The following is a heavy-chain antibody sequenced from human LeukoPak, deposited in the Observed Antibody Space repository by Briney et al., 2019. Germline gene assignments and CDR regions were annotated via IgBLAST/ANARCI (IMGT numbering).Heavy chain of an antibody. D-gene: IGHD3-16*02. CDR3: ARVVWGSYRSSGD. J-gene: IGHJ4*02. CDR2: IYYSGST. V-gene: IGHV4-39*01. CDR1: GGSISSSSYY. Sequence: PSETLSLTCTVSGGSISSSSYYWGWIRQPPGKGLEWIGSIYYSGSTYYNPSLKSRVSISVDTSKNQFSLKLSSVTAADTAVYYCARVVWGSYRSSGDWGQGTLVTVSS.